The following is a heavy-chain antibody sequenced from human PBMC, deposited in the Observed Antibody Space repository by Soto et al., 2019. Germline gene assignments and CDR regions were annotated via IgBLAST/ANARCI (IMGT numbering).Heavy chain of an antibody. V-gene: IGHV4-34*01. CDR1: GGSFSVYY. CDR3: ARVRRYGGPTGDY. Sequence: SETLSLTCAVYGGSFSVYYWSWIRHPPGKGLEWIGEINHSGSTNYNPSLKSRVTISADTSKNQFSLKLSSVTAADTAVYYCARVRRYGGPTGDYWGQGTLVTVSS. D-gene: IGHD1-26*01. CDR2: INHSGST. J-gene: IGHJ4*02.